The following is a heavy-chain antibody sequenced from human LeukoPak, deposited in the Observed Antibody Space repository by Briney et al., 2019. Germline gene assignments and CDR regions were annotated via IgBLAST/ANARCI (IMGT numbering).Heavy chain of an antibody. J-gene: IGHJ5*02. V-gene: IGHV3-23*01. CDR2: ISGSGGSA. CDR3: AKDSQAMITFDWVDP. D-gene: IGHD3-16*01. CDR1: GFTFSSYA. Sequence: GGSLRLSCAASGFTFSSYAMSWVRQAPGKGLEWVSAISGSGGSAYYADSVKGRFTISGDNSKKTLYLQMNSLRAEDTAVYYCAKDSQAMITFDWVDPWGQGTLVTVSS.